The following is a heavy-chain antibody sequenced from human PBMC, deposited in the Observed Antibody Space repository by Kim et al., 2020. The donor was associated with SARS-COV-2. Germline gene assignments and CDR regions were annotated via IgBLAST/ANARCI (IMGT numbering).Heavy chain of an antibody. J-gene: IGHJ4*02. D-gene: IGHD3-16*01. CDR3: ARGGSLGGLTLGY. CDR1: GFTFSSYG. Sequence: GGSLRLSCAVSGFTFSSYGMSWVRQAPGKGLEWVANIKQDGSEKYYVDSVKGRFTISRANANNSLNLHMHSLRAEDKDVYYCARGGSLGGLTLGYWGQGT. V-gene: IGHV3-7*01. CDR2: IKQDGSEK.